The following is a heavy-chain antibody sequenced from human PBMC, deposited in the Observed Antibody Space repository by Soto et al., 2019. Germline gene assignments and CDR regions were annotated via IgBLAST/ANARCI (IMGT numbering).Heavy chain of an antibody. J-gene: IGHJ5*02. CDR3: VRTFPPAPRVVLSHNWFVP. D-gene: IGHD2-2*01. CDR1: GVSLRNFF. Sequence: SETLSLTCTVSGVSLRNFFWSWIRQPPGKGLEWIGHIYSSGKTDYNPSLETRVTMSIDTSMNQISLKLNSVTAADTAVYFCVRTFPPAPRVVLSHNWFVPWGPGTLVTVS. CDR2: IYSSGKT. V-gene: IGHV4-59*01.